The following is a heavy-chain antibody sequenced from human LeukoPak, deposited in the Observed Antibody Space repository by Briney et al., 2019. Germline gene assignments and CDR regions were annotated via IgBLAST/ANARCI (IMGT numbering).Heavy chain of an antibody. Sequence: SETLSLTCTVSGGSISSYYWSWIRQPPEKGQEWIGYIYYSGSTNYNPSLKSRVTISVDTSKNQFSLKLSSVTAADTAVYYCAGASYDSSGVHWGQGTLVTVSS. CDR2: IYYSGST. CDR1: GGSISSYY. CDR3: AGASYDSSGVH. V-gene: IGHV4-59*01. D-gene: IGHD3-22*01. J-gene: IGHJ4*02.